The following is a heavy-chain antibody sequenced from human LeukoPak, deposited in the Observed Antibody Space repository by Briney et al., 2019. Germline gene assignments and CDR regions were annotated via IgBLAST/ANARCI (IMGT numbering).Heavy chain of an antibody. D-gene: IGHD3-22*01. CDR1: GYTFTSYG. Sequence: GASVKVSCKASGYTFTSYGISWVRQAPGQGLEWMGRIIPILGIANYAQKFQGRATITADKSTSTAYMELSSLRSEDTAVYYCARGDSSPNWFDPWGQGTLVTVSS. CDR3: ARGDSSPNWFDP. V-gene: IGHV1-69*04. J-gene: IGHJ5*02. CDR2: IIPILGIA.